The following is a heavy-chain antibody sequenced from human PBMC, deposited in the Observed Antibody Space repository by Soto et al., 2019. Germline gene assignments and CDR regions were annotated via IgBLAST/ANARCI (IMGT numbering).Heavy chain of an antibody. D-gene: IGHD6-13*01. V-gene: IGHV3-23*01. Sequence: GGSLRLSCAASGFTFSSYAMSWVRQAPGKGLEWVSAISGSGGSTYYADSVKGRFTISGDNSKNKQYLQMNSLRAEDTAVYYCAKDPAVISAAGPFDYWGQGTLVTV. J-gene: IGHJ4*02. CDR3: AKDPAVISAAGPFDY. CDR2: ISGSGGST. CDR1: GFTFSSYA.